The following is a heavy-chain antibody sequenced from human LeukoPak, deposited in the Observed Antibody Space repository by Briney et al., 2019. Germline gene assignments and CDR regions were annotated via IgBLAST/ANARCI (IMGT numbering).Heavy chain of an antibody. CDR1: GFTFSNYV. Sequence: GGSLRLSCAASGFTFSNYVMHWVRQAPGKGLEWVAAVWYDGGNKYYADSVKGRFTISRDNSKNTLYLQMNSLRTEDTAVYYCARDLYDYGSYWGQGTLVTVSS. CDR2: VWYDGGNK. J-gene: IGHJ4*02. D-gene: IGHD4/OR15-4a*01. CDR3: ARDLYDYGSY. V-gene: IGHV3-33*01.